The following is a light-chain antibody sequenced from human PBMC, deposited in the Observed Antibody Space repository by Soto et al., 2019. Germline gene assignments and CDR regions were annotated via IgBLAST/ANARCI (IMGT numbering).Light chain of an antibody. CDR2: DAS. CDR1: QSISSW. Sequence: IQMTQSPSTLSASVGDRVTITCRASQSISSWLAWYQQKPGKAPKLLIYDASSLESGVPSRYSGSGSGTESTHTISSLQPDDFATYYCQQYNIYWTFGQGTKVDIK. CDR3: QQYNIYWT. V-gene: IGKV1-5*01. J-gene: IGKJ1*01.